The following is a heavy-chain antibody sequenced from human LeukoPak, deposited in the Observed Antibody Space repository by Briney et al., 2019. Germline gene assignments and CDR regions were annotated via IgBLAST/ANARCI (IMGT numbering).Heavy chain of an antibody. CDR3: ASAHSGSYNEAGY. CDR1: GGSFSGYY. Sequence: SETLSLTCAVYGGSFSGYYWSWIRQPPGKGLEWIGEINHSGSTNYNPSLKSRVTISVDTSKNQFSLKLSSVTAADTAVYYCASAHSGSYNEAGYWGQGTLVTVSS. V-gene: IGHV4-34*01. CDR2: INHSGST. D-gene: IGHD1-26*01. J-gene: IGHJ4*02.